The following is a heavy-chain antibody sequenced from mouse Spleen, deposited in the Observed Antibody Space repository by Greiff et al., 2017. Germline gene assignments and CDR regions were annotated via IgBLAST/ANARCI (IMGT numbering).Heavy chain of an antibody. J-gene: IGHJ2*01. CDR3: AREDFLDLLRWY. V-gene: IGHV1-69*01. Sequence: VQLQQPGAELVMPGASVKLSCKASGYTFTSYWMHWVKQRPGQGLEWIGEIDPSDSYTNYNQKFKGKATLTADKSSSTAYMQLSSLTSEDSAVYFCAREDFLDLLRWYWGQGTTLTVSS. D-gene: IGHD2-13*01. CDR2: IDPSDSYT. CDR1: GYTFTSYW.